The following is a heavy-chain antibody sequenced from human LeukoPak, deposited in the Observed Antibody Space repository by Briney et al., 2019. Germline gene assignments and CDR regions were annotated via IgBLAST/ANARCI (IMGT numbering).Heavy chain of an antibody. Sequence: GGSLRLSCAASGFTFSSYGMHWVRQAPGKGLEWVAVISYDGSNKYYADSAKGRFTISRDNSKNTLYLQMNSLRAEDTAVYYCAKETGIQLWLLDYWGQGTLVTVFS. CDR2: ISYDGSNK. J-gene: IGHJ4*02. CDR1: GFTFSSYG. V-gene: IGHV3-30*18. D-gene: IGHD5-18*01. CDR3: AKETGIQLWLLDY.